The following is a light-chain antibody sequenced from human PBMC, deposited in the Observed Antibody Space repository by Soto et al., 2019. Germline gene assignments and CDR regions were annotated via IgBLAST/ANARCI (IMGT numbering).Light chain of an antibody. CDR3: QQLNSFPIP. V-gene: IGKV1-9*01. J-gene: IGKJ3*01. CDR1: QGIANF. CDR2: GAS. Sequence: IQLTQSPSSLSASVGDRVTISCRASQGIANFLAWYQQKPGKAPKLLIYGASTLQRGVPSRFSGRGSGTDFTLTISSLQPEDFATYYCQQLNSFPIPFGPGTKVDIK.